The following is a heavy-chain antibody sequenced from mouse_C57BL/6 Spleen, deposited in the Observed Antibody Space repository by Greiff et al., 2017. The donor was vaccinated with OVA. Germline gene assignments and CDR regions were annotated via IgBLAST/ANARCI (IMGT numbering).Heavy chain of an antibody. CDR3: ARKGSGYAMDY. CDR2: IWRGGGT. D-gene: IGHD3-2*02. J-gene: IGHJ4*01. V-gene: IGHV2-5*01. CDR1: GFSLTSYG. Sequence: VQLQQSGPGLVQPSQSLSITCTVSGFSLTSYGVHWVRQSPGKGLEWLGVIWRGGGTAYNAAFMSRLSITKDNSKSQVFMKMSSLQADDTAIYYCARKGSGYAMDYWGQGTSVTVSS.